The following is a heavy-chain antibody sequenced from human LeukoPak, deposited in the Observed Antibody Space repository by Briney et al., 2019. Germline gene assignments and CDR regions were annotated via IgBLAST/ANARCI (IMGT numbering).Heavy chain of an antibody. V-gene: IGHV4-39*01. D-gene: IGHD3-22*01. CDR1: GASISSTNYY. CDR2: IFYSGST. Sequence: SETLSLTCSVSGASISSTNYYWGWVRRPPGKGLEWIGRIFYSGSTSYNPSLKSRVTISPDTPKNLFSLKLSPVTAADTAAYYCATRRGYDSTVYSWGQGTLVSVSS. CDR3: ATRRGYDSTVYS. J-gene: IGHJ4*02.